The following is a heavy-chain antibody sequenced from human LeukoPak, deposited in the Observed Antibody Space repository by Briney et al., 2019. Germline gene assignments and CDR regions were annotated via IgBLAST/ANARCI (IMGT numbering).Heavy chain of an antibody. D-gene: IGHD3-16*01. CDR2: IYHSGST. J-gene: IGHJ4*02. CDR3: ARATAWLARGLAYFDY. V-gene: IGHV4-30-2*01. Sequence: SQTLSLTCAVSGGSISSGDYSWSWIRQPPGKGLEWIGYIYHSGSTNYNPSLKSRVTISVDTSKNQFSLKLSSVTAADTAVYHCARATAWLARGLAYFDYWGQGTLVTVSS. CDR1: GGSISSGDYS.